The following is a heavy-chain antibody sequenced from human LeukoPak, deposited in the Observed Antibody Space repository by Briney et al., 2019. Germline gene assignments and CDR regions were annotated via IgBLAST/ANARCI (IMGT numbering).Heavy chain of an antibody. CDR3: ARSPPAYDFWSGYYTGGGAVPNHFDY. CDR1: GGSISSYY. V-gene: IGHV4-4*07. Sequence: SETLSLTCTVSGGSISSYYWSWIRQPAGKGLEWIGRMYASGSTNYNPTNYNPSLKSRVTMSVDTSKNQFSLKLSSVTAADTAVYYCARSPPAYDFWSGYYTGGGAVPNHFDYWGQGTLVTVSS. D-gene: IGHD3-3*01. J-gene: IGHJ4*02. CDR2: MYASGSTNYNPT.